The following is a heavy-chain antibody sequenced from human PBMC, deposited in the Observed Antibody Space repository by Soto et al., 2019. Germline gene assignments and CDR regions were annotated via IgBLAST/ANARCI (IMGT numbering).Heavy chain of an antibody. Sequence: QVQLVQSGAEVKKPGASVKVSCRASGYTFTSYVISWVRQAPAQGLEWMGWISAYNGNTNFAQKLQGRVTMTTDTSTSIAYMELRSVRSDVTAVYYCARVVATVAGPYGMDVWGQGTTVTVSS. CDR3: ARVVATVAGPYGMDV. CDR1: GYTFTSYV. D-gene: IGHD6-19*01. V-gene: IGHV1-18*01. CDR2: ISAYNGNT. J-gene: IGHJ6*02.